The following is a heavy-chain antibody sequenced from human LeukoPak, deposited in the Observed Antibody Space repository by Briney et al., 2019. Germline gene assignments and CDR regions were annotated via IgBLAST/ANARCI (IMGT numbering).Heavy chain of an antibody. CDR3: ARDGFFFSGSYYGHFDY. CDR1: GFSLSSYS. V-gene: IGHV3-48*02. CDR2: ISSSSSTI. J-gene: IGHJ4*02. D-gene: IGHD1-26*01. Sequence: GGSLRLSCAASGFSLSSYSMNWVRQAPGKGLEWISYISSSSSTIFYADSVKGRFTISRDNAKNSVYLQMNSLRDEDTAVYYCARDGFFFSGSYYGHFDYWGQGTLVTVSS.